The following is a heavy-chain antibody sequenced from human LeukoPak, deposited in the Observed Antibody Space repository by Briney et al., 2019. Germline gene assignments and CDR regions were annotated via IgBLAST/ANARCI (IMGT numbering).Heavy chain of an antibody. CDR3: ARAGGATDY. CDR1: GFTVSSNY. J-gene: IGHJ4*02. CDR2: IYSGGST. Sequence: PGGSLRHSCAASGFTVSSNYMSWVRQAPGKGLEWVSVIYSGGSTYYADSVKGRFTISRDNSKNTLYLQMNSLRAEDTAVYYCARAGGATDYWGQGTLVTVSS. D-gene: IGHD3-16*01. V-gene: IGHV3-53*01.